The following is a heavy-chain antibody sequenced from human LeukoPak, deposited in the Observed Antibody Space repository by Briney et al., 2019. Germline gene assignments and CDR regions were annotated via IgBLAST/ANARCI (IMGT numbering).Heavy chain of an antibody. CDR1: GGSISSYY. CDR3: ARQYYDPAGMDV. V-gene: IGHV4-59*01. D-gene: IGHD3-3*01. CDR2: IYYSGST. Sequence: SETLSLTCTVSGGSISSYYWSWIRQPPGKGLEWIGYIYYSGSTNYNPSLKSRVTISVDTSKDQFSLKLSSVTAADTAVYYCARQYYDPAGMDVWGQGTTVTVSS. J-gene: IGHJ6*02.